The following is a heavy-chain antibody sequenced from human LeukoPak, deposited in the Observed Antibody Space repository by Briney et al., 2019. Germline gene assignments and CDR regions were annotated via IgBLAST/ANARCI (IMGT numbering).Heavy chain of an antibody. Sequence: SETLSLTCAVYGGTFCGYYWSWIRQPPGKGLEWIGEINHSGSTNYNTSLKSRVTISVDTSKNQFSLKLSSVTAADTAVYYCARVGTPIAAAGTHPSFDHWGQGTLVTVSS. CDR2: INHSGST. V-gene: IGHV4-34*01. CDR3: ARVGTPIAAAGTHPSFDH. CDR1: GGTFCGYY. J-gene: IGHJ5*02. D-gene: IGHD6-13*01.